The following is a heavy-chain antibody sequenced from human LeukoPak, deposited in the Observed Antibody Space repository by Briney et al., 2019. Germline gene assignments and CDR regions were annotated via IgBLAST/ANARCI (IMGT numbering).Heavy chain of an antibody. V-gene: IGHV3-30*18. CDR3: AKSYGELWLTNWFDP. CDR2: ISYDGSNK. J-gene: IGHJ5*02. Sequence: GGSLRLSCAASGYTFSSYGMHRVRQAPGKGLEWVAVISYDGSNKYYADSVKGRFTISRDNSKNTLYLQMNSLRAEDTAVYYCAKSYGELWLTNWFDPWGQGTLVTVSS. CDR1: GYTFSSYG. D-gene: IGHD5-18*01.